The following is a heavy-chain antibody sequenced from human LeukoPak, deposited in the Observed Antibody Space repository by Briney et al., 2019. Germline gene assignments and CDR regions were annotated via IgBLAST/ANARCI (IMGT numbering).Heavy chain of an antibody. Sequence: PSETLSLTCIVSGGSISSNSYYWGWLRPPPGQGLEWTGSISYSGSTYSNPSHQRRLNISVDTYKNKFPLKLSSVTAADTAVYYCARHRVYCSSTSCYDSGYYYYMDVGRKGTTVTLSS. CDR3: ARHRVYCSSTSCYDSGYYYYMDV. CDR2: ISYSGST. D-gene: IGHD2-2*01. CDR1: GGSISSNSYY. J-gene: IGHJ6*03. V-gene: IGHV4-39*01.